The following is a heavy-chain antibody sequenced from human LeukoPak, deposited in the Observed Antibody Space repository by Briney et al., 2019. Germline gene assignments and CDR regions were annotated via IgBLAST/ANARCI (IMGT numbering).Heavy chain of an antibody. V-gene: IGHV3-11*04. CDR3: ARDRLRGLIGFRRFGFDY. D-gene: IGHD3-10*01. CDR1: GFTFSDYY. J-gene: IGHJ4*02. CDR2: ISSSGSTI. Sequence: GGSLRLSCAASGFTFSDYYMSWIRQAPGKGLEWVSYISSSGSTIYYADSVKGRFTISRDNAKNSLYLQMNSLRAEDTAVYYCARDRLRGLIGFRRFGFDYWGQGTLVTVSS.